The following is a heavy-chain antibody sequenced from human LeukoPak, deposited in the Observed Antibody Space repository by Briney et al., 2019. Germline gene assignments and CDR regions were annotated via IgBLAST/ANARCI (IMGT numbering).Heavy chain of an antibody. D-gene: IGHD4-17*01. CDR2: IYSGGST. CDR3: AARRLTVTTEIDY. CDR1: GFTVSSNY. J-gene: IGHJ4*02. V-gene: IGHV3-66*01. Sequence: GGSLRLSCAVSGFTVSSNYMSWVRQAPGKGLEWVSVIYSGGSTYYADSVKGRFTISRDNSKNTLYLHMNSLRAEDTAVYYCAARRLTVTTEIDYWGQGTLVTVSS.